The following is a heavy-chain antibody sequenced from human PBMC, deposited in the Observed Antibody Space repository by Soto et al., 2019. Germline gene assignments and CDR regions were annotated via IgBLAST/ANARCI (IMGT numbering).Heavy chain of an antibody. CDR3: ASPGPYYYDSSGYYDAFDI. CDR1: GYSFTSYC. J-gene: IGHJ3*02. D-gene: IGHD3-22*01. Sequence: GEPLKISCKGSGYSFTSYCIGWVRQMPGKGLEWMGIIYPGDSDTRYSPSFQGQVTISADKSISTAYLQWSSLKASDTAMYYCASPGPYYYDSSGYYDAFDIWGQGTMVTVSS. V-gene: IGHV5-51*01. CDR2: IYPGDSDT.